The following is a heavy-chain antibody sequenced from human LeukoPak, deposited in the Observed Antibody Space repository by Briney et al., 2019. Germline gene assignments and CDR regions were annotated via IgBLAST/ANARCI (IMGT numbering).Heavy chain of an antibody. D-gene: IGHD6-13*01. CDR3: ARDHLPAAAPGYYMDV. CDR2: IYNSGIT. Sequence: SETLSLTCTVSGGSISSHFWSWIRQLPGKGLEWIGYIYNSGITNYNPSLKRRVTMSVDTSKHQFSLMLRSVSAADTAVYYCARDHLPAAAPGYYMDVWGKGTTVT. V-gene: IGHV4-59*11. J-gene: IGHJ6*03. CDR1: GGSISSHF.